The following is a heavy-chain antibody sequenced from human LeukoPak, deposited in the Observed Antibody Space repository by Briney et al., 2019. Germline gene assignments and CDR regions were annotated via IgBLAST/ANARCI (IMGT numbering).Heavy chain of an antibody. V-gene: IGHV1-69*04. D-gene: IGHD1-26*01. CDR1: GGTFSSYA. J-gene: IGHJ5*02. CDR3: ARVRQLPIVGATSNWFDP. CDR2: IIPILGIA. Sequence: RASVKVSCKASGGTFSSYAISWVRQAPGQGLEWMGRIIPILGIANYAQKFQGRVTITADKSTSIAYMELSSLRSEDTAVYYCARVRQLPIVGATSNWFDPWGQGTLVTVSS.